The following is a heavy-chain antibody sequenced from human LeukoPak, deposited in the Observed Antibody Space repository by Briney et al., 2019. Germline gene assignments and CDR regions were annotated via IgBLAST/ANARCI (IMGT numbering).Heavy chain of an antibody. V-gene: IGHV1-18*01. CDR1: GYTFTSYA. CDR3: ARVVVPAGGWFDP. Sequence: ASVKVSCKASGYTFTSYAMNWVRQAPGQGLEWMGWISAYNGNTNYAQKLQGRVTMTTDTSTSTAYMELRSLRSDDTAVYYCARVVVPAGGWFDPWGQGTLVTVSS. D-gene: IGHD2-2*01. J-gene: IGHJ5*02. CDR2: ISAYNGNT.